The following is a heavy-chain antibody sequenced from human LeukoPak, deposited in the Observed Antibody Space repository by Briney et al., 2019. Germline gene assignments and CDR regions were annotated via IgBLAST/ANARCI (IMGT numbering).Heavy chain of an antibody. Sequence: SETLSLTCTVSGGSISSYYWSWIRQPPGKGLEWIGEINHSGSTNYNPSLKSRVTISVDTSKNQFSLKLSSVTAADTAVYYCARGRPPGYSSGWYWNWFDPWGQGTLVTVSS. CDR1: GGSISSYY. D-gene: IGHD6-19*01. V-gene: IGHV4-34*01. J-gene: IGHJ5*02. CDR2: INHSGST. CDR3: ARGRPPGYSSGWYWNWFDP.